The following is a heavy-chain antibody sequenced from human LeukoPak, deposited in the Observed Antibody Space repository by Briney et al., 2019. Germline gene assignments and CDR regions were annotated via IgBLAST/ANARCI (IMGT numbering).Heavy chain of an antibody. J-gene: IGHJ3*02. CDR3: ARAPMGYSSSSDAFDI. CDR2: IYYSGST. Sequence: PSETLSLTCTVSGGSISSGGYYWSWIRQHPGKGLEWIGYIYYSGSTYYNPSFKSRVTISVDTTKNQFSLKLSSVTAADTAVYYCARAPMGYSSSSDAFDIWGQGTMVTVSS. D-gene: IGHD6-6*01. V-gene: IGHV4-31*03. CDR1: GGSISSGGYY.